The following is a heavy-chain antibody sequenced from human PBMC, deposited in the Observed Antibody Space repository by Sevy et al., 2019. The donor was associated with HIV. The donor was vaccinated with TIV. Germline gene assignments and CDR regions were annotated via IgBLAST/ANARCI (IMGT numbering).Heavy chain of an antibody. J-gene: IGHJ5*02. CDR1: GFNFTIYR. CDR3: VKGGWLDN. CDR2: IVPDGNEK. D-gene: IGHD2-15*01. V-gene: IGHV3-7*03. Sequence: GGSLRLSCAASGFNFTIYRMTWVRRAPGKGLEWVADIVPDGNEKDYVDSVKGRFTISRDNAKKSLYLQMNSLRAEDTAFYYCVKGGWLDNWGQGTLVTVSS.